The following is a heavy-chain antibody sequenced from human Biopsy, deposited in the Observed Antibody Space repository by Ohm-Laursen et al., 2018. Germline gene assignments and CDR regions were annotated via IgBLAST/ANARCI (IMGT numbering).Heavy chain of an antibody. CDR1: GGTFSASG. CDR3: ATVRGLVWFGELIA. Sequence: SVKVSCKVIGGTFSASGISWVRLAPGHGLEFVGGIIPIFQTTHYAQSFQGGVTIVADKSTSTAYMELSSLRSDDTAIYYCATVRGLVWFGELIAWGQGTLVTVSS. D-gene: IGHD3-10*01. CDR2: IIPIFQTT. J-gene: IGHJ4*02. V-gene: IGHV1-69*06.